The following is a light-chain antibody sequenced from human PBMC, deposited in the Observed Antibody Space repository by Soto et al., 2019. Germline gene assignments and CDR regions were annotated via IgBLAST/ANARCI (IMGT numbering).Light chain of an antibody. Sequence: VVMNQSPLSLPVALGQPASISCRSSQSLAYSDGNSNLNRFLQRPGQSPRRLNYRVSNRDCGVPDRFRGSGSGTDCTLKISRVEAEDVGVYYCMQGTHWPPTFGQGTKVEIK. CDR2: RVS. J-gene: IGKJ1*01. V-gene: IGKV2-30*01. CDR1: QSLAYSDGNSN. CDR3: MQGTHWPPT.